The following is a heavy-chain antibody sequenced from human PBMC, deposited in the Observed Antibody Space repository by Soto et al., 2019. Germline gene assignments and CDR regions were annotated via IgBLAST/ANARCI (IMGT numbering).Heavy chain of an antibody. D-gene: IGHD6-6*01. Sequence: SETLSLTCIVSGGSIISSGDYWGWIRQPPGKGLEWIGSIYYSGTTYFNPSLKSRVTESVDTSNNQFSLSLRSATAADTAVYYCVRQRGGSSNFDYWGQGTLVTVSS. J-gene: IGHJ4*02. CDR2: IYYSGTT. V-gene: IGHV4-39*01. CDR3: VRQRGGSSNFDY. CDR1: GGSIISSGDY.